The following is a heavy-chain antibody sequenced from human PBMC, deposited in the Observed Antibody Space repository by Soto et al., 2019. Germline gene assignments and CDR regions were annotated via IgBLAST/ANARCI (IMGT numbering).Heavy chain of an antibody. D-gene: IGHD5-12*01. J-gene: IGHJ6*02. CDR1: GGSVSSGSYY. CDR2: IYYSGST. V-gene: IGHV4-61*01. CDR3: ARDPIVATSPFGHYYYGMDV. Sequence: PSETLSLTCTVSGGSVSSGSYYWSWIRQPPGKGLEWIGYIYYSGSTNYNPSLKSRVTISVDTSKNQFSLKLSSVTAADTAVYYCARDPIVATSPFGHYYYGMDVWGQGTTVTVSS.